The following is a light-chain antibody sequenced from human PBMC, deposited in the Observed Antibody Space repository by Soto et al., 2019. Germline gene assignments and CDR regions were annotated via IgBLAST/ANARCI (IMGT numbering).Light chain of an antibody. Sequence: DIQMTQSPSTLSASVGDRVTITCRASQSVSKWLAWYQHKPGKAPKLLIYDASSRATGIPDRFSGSGSGTDFTLTISRLEPEDFAVYYCQQYGNSPRTFGQGTKVDIK. CDR2: DAS. CDR3: QQYGNSPRT. CDR1: QSVSKW. V-gene: IGKV1-5*01. J-gene: IGKJ1*01.